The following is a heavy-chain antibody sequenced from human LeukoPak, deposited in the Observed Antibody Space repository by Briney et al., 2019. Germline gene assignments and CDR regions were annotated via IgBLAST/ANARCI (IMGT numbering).Heavy chain of an antibody. V-gene: IGHV1-8*01. Sequence: ASVKVSCKASGYTCTSYDINWVRQATGQGLEWMGWMNPNSGNTGYAQKFQGRVTMPRNTSLSTAYMELSSLRSEYTAVYYCPRAQSLRDGKHVVGYWGQGTLVTVSS. J-gene: IGHJ4*02. D-gene: IGHD5-24*01. CDR1: GYTCTSYD. CDR2: MNPNSGNT. CDR3: PRAQSLRDGKHVVGY.